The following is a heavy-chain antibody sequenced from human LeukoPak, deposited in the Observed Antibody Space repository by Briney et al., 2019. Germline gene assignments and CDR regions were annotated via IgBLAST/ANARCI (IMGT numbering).Heavy chain of an antibody. D-gene: IGHD3-10*01. CDR3: TTGGAEAGYAFHI. CDR1: EFTFSIYD. Sequence: GGSLRLSCAASEFTFSIYDMHWVRQATAKGLEWVSASHTAGDTYYADSVKGRFTISRENAKNSVYLQMDSLRAGDTAVYYCTTGGAEAGYAFHIWGQRTMVTVSS. V-gene: IGHV3-13*04. J-gene: IGHJ3*02. CDR2: SHTAGDT.